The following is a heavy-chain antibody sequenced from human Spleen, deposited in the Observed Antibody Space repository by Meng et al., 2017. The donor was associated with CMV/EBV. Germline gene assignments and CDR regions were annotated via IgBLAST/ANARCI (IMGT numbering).Heavy chain of an antibody. J-gene: IGHJ4*02. CDR2: IWYDGSNK. CDR3: ATWQGYYYDSSGYYRY. CDR1: FTFSGYG. Sequence: FTFSGYGMHWVRKAPGKGLEWVAVIWYDGSNKYYADSVKGRFTISRDNSKNTLYLQMNSLRAEDTAVYYCATWQGYYYDSSGYYRYWGQGTLVTVSS. V-gene: IGHV3-33*01. D-gene: IGHD3-22*01.